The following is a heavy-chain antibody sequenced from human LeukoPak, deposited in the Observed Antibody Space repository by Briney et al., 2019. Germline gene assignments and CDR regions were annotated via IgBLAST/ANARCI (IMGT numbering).Heavy chain of an antibody. CDR1: GFTFSSYA. Sequence: PGGSLRLSSAASGFTFSSYAMSWVRQAPGKGLEWVSAISGSGGSTYYADSVKGRFTISRDNSKNTLYLQMNSLRAEDTAVYYCAKEGGIAVAGTVAYYFDYWGQGTLVTVSS. CDR2: ISGSGGST. D-gene: IGHD6-19*01. J-gene: IGHJ4*02. V-gene: IGHV3-23*01. CDR3: AKEGGIAVAGTVAYYFDY.